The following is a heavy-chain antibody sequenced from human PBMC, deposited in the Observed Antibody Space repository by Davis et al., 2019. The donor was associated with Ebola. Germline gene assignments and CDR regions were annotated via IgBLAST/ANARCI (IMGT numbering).Heavy chain of an antibody. V-gene: IGHV3-7*04. J-gene: IGHJ6*04. CDR3: AGGLLPYYYGMDA. CDR2: IKQDGSEK. D-gene: IGHD2/OR15-2a*01. Sequence: GESLKISCAASGFTFSSYWMSWVRQAPGKGLEWVANIKQDGSEKYYVDSVKGRFTISRDNAKNSLYLQMNSLRAEDTAVYYCAGGLLPYYYGMDAWGKGTTVTVSS. CDR1: GFTFSSYW.